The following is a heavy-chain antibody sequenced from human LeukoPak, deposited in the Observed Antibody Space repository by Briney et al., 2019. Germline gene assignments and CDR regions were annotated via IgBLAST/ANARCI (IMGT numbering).Heavy chain of an antibody. D-gene: IGHD6-19*01. V-gene: IGHV1-2*02. J-gene: IGHJ3*02. CDR2: INPNIGGT. CDR1: GYTFTGYY. CDR3: ARDLQWPDAFDI. Sequence: ASVKVSCKASGYTFTGYYMHWVRQAPGQGLEWMGWINPNIGGTNYAQKFQGRVTMTRDTSISTAYMELSRLRSDDTAVYYCARDLQWPDAFDIWGQGTMVTVSS.